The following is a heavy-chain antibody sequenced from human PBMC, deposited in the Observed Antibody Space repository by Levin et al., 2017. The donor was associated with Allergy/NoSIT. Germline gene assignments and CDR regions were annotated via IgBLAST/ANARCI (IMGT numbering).Heavy chain of an antibody. CDR2: IIPIFGTA. CDR3: ARDDGDFWSGSTIWFDP. CDR1: GGTFSSYA. V-gene: IGHV1-69*13. D-gene: IGHD3-3*01. Sequence: SVKVSCKASGGTFSSYAISWVRQAPGQGLEWMGGIIPIFGTANYAQKFQGRVTITADESTSTAYMELSSLRSEDTAVYYCARDDGDFWSGSTIWFDPWGQGTLVTVSS. J-gene: IGHJ5*02.